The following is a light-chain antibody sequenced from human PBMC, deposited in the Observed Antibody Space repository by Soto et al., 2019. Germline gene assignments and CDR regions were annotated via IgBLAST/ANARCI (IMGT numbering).Light chain of an antibody. V-gene: IGKV3-11*01. CDR3: LQRSGWPWT. CDR1: QSVSSY. CDR2: AAS. Sequence: EIVLTQSPATLSLSPGERATLSCRASQSVSSYLAWYQQKPGQAPRLLSYAASNRATDIPARFSGSGSGTDFTLTISSLEPEDFAVYYCLQRSGWPWTFGQGTKVEIK. J-gene: IGKJ1*01.